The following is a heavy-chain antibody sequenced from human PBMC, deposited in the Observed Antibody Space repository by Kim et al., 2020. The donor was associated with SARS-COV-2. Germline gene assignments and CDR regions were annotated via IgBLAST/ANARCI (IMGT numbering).Heavy chain of an antibody. Sequence: ASVKVSCKASGYTFTSYAMHWVRQAPGQRLEWMGWINAGNGNTKYSQKFQGRVTITRDTSASTAYMELSSLRSEDTAVYYCARESYYDFWSGYFPANDYWGQGTLVTVSS. CDR3: ARESYYDFWSGYFPANDY. CDR1: GYTFTSYA. J-gene: IGHJ4*02. D-gene: IGHD3-3*01. V-gene: IGHV1-3*01. CDR2: INAGNGNT.